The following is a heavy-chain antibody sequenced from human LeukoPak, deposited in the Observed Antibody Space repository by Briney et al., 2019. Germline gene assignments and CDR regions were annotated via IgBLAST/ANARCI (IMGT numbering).Heavy chain of an antibody. Sequence: GGSLRLSCAASGFIFSTYPMSWVRQAPGKGLEWVSGISWNSGSIGYADSVKGRFTISRDNAKNSLYLQMNSLRAEDTALYYCAKETSAGYFDYWGQGTLVTVSS. V-gene: IGHV3-9*01. CDR1: GFIFSTYP. D-gene: IGHD2-2*01. CDR2: ISWNSGSI. J-gene: IGHJ4*02. CDR3: AKETSAGYFDY.